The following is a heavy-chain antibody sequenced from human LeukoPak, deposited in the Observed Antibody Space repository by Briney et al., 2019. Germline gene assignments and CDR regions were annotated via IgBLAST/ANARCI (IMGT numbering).Heavy chain of an antibody. CDR3: ARQGSGGRSFDV. CDR2: MYTSGST. V-gene: IGHV4-59*08. Sequence: TSETLSLTCTVSGGSISTYDWSWIRQPPGKGLEWIGYMYTSGSTNYNPSLKRRVTISIDTSKNQLSLRLSSVPAADTAVYYCARQGSGGRSFDVWGQGTMVTVSS. CDR1: GGSISTYD. J-gene: IGHJ3*01. D-gene: IGHD1-26*01.